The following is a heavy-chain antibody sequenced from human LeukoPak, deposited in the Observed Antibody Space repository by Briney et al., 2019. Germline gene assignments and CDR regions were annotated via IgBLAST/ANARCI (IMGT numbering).Heavy chain of an antibody. CDR3: AKDSAKKYDDY. D-gene: IGHD2/OR15-2a*01. CDR1: GFTLNTYG. Sequence: GGSLRLSCAASGFTLNTYGMSWVRQAPGKGLEWLPVIGANGGDTYYADSVKGRFTISRENSKNTLYLQMNSLRAEDTAVYYCAKDSAKKYDDYWGQGTLVTVSS. J-gene: IGHJ4*02. CDR2: IGANGGDT. V-gene: IGHV3-23*01.